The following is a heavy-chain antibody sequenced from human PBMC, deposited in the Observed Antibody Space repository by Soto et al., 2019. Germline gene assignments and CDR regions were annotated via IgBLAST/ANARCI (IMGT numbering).Heavy chain of an antibody. CDR1: GGSISSYY. V-gene: IGHV4-59*08. D-gene: IGHD3-22*01. Sequence: PSETLSLTCTVSGGSISSYYWNWIRQPPGKGLEWIGDIYYSGSSTYNPSLKSRVTISVDMSRNQFSLRLSSVTADDTAVYYCAKSYSDYLEYFQHWGQGTLVTVSS. CDR3: AKSYSDYLEYFQH. J-gene: IGHJ1*01. CDR2: IYYSGSS.